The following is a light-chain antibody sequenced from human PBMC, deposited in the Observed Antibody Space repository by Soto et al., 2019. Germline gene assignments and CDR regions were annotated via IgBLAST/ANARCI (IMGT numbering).Light chain of an antibody. CDR2: DAS. Sequence: EIVLTQSPGTLSLSPGERSTLACRSSQGGSISYVAWYQQKPGQAPRLLIFDASSRATGIPDRFSGSGSGTDFTLTISRLEPEDFAVYYCQQYGSSPPITFGGGTKVDIK. J-gene: IGKJ4*01. CDR1: QGGSISY. CDR3: QQYGSSPPIT. V-gene: IGKV3-20*01.